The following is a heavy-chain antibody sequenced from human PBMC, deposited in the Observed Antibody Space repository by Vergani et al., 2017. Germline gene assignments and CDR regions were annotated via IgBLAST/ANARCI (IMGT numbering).Heavy chain of an antibody. Sequence: VHLVESGGGVVQPGRSLTLSCVASGFSFRGHGMHWVRQAPGKGLEWLSHINSHSSVIQYADSVRGRFTVSRDNGNDSLYLQMNSLRAEDTAVYFCARVRSCSAGRCYRMDVWGQGTTVIVSS. CDR3: ARVRSCSAGRCYRMDV. V-gene: IGHV3-48*01. J-gene: IGHJ6*02. CDR1: GFSFRGHG. CDR2: INSHSSVI. D-gene: IGHD2-15*01.